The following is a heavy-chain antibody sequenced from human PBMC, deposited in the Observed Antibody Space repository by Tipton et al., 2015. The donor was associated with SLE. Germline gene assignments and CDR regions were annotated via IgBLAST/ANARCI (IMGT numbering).Heavy chain of an antibody. CDR3: ARPGYCSGGSCYSNDI. CDR2: IYPGDSDT. Sequence: GAEVKKPGESLKISCKGSGYSFTSYWIGWVRQMPGKGLEWMGIIYPGDSDTRYSPSFQGQVTISADKSISTAYLQWSSLKASDTAMYYCARPGYCSGGSCYSNDIWGQGTMVTVSS. V-gene: IGHV5-51*03. D-gene: IGHD2-15*01. CDR1: GYSFTSYW. J-gene: IGHJ3*02.